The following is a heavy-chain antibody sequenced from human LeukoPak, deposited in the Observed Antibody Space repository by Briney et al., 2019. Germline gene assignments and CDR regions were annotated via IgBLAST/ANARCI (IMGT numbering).Heavy chain of an antibody. V-gene: IGHV4-38-2*01. CDR2: IRHDGTT. J-gene: IGHJ4*02. CDR3: ARVASSILGYASFDY. Sequence: KPSETLSLTCGVPGDSISNGYYWAWIRQPPGQGLEWIAGIRHDGTTFYNPSLKSRVTISLDTSKNHFSLKLNYVTAADTAVYYCARVASSILGYASFDYWGQGTLVTVSS. CDR1: GDSISNGYY. D-gene: IGHD2-2*01.